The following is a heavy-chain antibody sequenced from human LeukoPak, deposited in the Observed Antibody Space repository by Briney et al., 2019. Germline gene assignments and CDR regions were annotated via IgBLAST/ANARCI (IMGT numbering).Heavy chain of an antibody. J-gene: IGHJ4*02. Sequence: SETLSLTCAVYGGSFSGYYWSWIRQPPGKGLEWIGEINHSGSTNYNPSLKSRVTISVDTSKSQFSLKLSSVTAADTAVYYCARGRTVFDYWDQGTLVTVSS. CDR2: INHSGST. CDR3: ARGRTVFDY. D-gene: IGHD1-14*01. V-gene: IGHV4-34*01. CDR1: GGSFSGYY.